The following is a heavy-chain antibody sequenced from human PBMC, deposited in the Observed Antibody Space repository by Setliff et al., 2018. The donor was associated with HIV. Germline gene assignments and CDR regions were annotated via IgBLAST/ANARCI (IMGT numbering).Heavy chain of an antibody. D-gene: IGHD7-27*01. V-gene: IGHV2-70*11. Sequence: SGPTLVNPTQTLTLTCTFSGFSLNTSGMCVNWIRQPPGKALEWLARIDWDDDKYYSTSLKTRLTIPKDTSKNQVVLTMTNMDPVDTATYFCARARPGDLTYYYYYMDVWGEGTTVTVSS. CDR3: ARARPGDLTYYYYYMDV. CDR1: GFSLNTSGMC. J-gene: IGHJ6*03. CDR2: IDWDDDK.